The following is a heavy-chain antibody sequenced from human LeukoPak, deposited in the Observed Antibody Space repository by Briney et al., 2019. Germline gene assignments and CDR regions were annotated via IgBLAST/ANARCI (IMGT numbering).Heavy chain of an antibody. D-gene: IGHD1-1*01. V-gene: IGHV1-18*01. CDR1: GYAFNTFG. CDR2: ISAYNGNT. J-gene: IGHJ1*01. Sequence: SVKVSCKASGYAFNTFGISWVRQGPGQGLEWVGWISAYNGNTHYPQKLQGRVTMTTDTSTNTAYMELTSLRSDDTAVYYCARTTFLGSTYFQHWGQGTLVTVSS. CDR3: ARTTFLGSTYFQH.